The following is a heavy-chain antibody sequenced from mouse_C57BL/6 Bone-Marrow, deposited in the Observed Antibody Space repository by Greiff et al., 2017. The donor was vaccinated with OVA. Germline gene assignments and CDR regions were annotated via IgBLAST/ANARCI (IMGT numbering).Heavy chain of an antibody. J-gene: IGHJ4*01. CDR3: ARRGRENHYYAMDY. D-gene: IGHD1-1*01. V-gene: IGHV5-9*01. Sequence: EVHLVESGGGLVKPGGSLKLSCAASGFTFSSYTMSWVRQTPEKRLEWVATISGGGGNTYYPDSVKGRFTISRDNAKNTLYLQMSSLRSEDTALYYCARRGRENHYYAMDYWGQGTSVTVSS. CDR1: GFTFSSYT. CDR2: ISGGGGNT.